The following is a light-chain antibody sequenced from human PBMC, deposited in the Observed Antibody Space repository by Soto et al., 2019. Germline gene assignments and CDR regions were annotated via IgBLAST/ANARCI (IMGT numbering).Light chain of an antibody. Sequence: DIQMTQSPSXLSASVGDRVTXTXRASQNIKKYLNWYRQKPGKAPDLLIYTASSLQVGFPSRFSGSGSGTDFTLTITSLQPEDSATYYCQQSFSSPLTFGGGTKVEI. CDR3: QQSFSSPLT. CDR2: TAS. CDR1: QNIKKY. V-gene: IGKV1-39*01. J-gene: IGKJ4*01.